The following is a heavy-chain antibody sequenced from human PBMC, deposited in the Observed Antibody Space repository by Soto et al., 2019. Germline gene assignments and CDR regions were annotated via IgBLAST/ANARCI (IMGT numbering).Heavy chain of an antibody. Sequence: ASVKVSCKVSGYTLTELSMHWVRQAPGKGLEWMGGFDPEDGETIYAQKFQGGVTMTEDTSTDTAYMELSSLRSGDTAVYYCATGSLKAYYFDYWGQGTLVTVSS. CDR3: ATGSLKAYYFDY. CDR1: GYTLTELS. V-gene: IGHV1-24*01. J-gene: IGHJ4*02. CDR2: FDPEDGET.